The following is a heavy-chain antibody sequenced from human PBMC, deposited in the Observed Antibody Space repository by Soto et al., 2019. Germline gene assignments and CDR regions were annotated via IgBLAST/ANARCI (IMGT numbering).Heavy chain of an antibody. CDR2: ISPKSTYR. J-gene: IGHJ4*02. CDR3: TRGGGGGLFEH. CDR1: GFPFSDYY. D-gene: IGHD2-21*01. V-gene: IGHV3-11*06. Sequence: GGSLRLSCATSGFPFSDYYMSWIRQAPGKGLEWLSHISPKSTYRNYADSVKGRFTISRDNTKSSLFLQMNSLGVEDAAVYYCTRGGGGGLFEHWGQGVLVTVSS.